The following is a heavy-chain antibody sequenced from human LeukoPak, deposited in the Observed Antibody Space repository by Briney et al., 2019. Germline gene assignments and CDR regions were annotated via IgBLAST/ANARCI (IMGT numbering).Heavy chain of an antibody. Sequence: SETLSLTCTVSGGSISSSSYYWGWIRQPPGKGLEWIGSIYYSGSTYYNPSLKSRVTISVDTSKNQFSLKLSSVTAADTAVYYCARARPNPTLKQRMTTVTGRSCAFDIWGQGTMVTVSS. J-gene: IGHJ3*02. CDR1: GGSISSSSYY. D-gene: IGHD4-17*01. V-gene: IGHV4-39*07. CDR3: ARARPNPTLKQRMTTVTGRSCAFDI. CDR2: IYYSGST.